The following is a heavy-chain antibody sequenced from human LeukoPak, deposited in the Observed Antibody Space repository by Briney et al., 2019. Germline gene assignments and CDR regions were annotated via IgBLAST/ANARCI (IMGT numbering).Heavy chain of an antibody. CDR2: INPNSGGT. V-gene: IGHV1-2*02. CDR1: GYTFTGYY. CDR3: ARASYYYGSGSYFGY. Sequence: ASVKVSCKASGYTFTGYYMHWVRQAPGQGLEWMGWINPNSGGTNYAQKFQGRVTMTRDTSISTAYMELSRLRSDDTAVYYCARASYYYGSGSYFGYWGQGTLVTVSS. J-gene: IGHJ4*02. D-gene: IGHD3-10*01.